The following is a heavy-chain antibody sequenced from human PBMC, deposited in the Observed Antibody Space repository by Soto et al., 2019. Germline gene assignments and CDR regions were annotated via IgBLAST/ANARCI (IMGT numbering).Heavy chain of an antibody. CDR2: IYWDDGK. CDR3: AHSPAPRVYFQH. D-gene: IGHD3-10*01. CDR1: GFSLNTGRVT. V-gene: IGHV2-5*02. J-gene: IGHJ1*01. Sequence: SGLTLENPTQTLTLTCDFSGFSLNTGRVTVGWIRQPPGKALEWVALIYWDDGKRYSPSLKSRLTITKETSRNQVVLTMTNVDPEDTATYFCAHSPAPRVYFQHWGEGTLLTGSS.